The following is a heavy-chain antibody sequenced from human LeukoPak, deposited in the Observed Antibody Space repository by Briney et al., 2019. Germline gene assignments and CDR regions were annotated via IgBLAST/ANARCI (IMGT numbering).Heavy chain of an antibody. V-gene: IGHV4-30-4*08. CDR2: IYYSGST. CDR1: GGSIISSAYY. J-gene: IGHJ4*02. CDR3: ARGHRITIFGVVIIEGGDY. D-gene: IGHD3-3*01. Sequence: PSETLSLTCTVSGGSIISSAYYWSWIRQPPGKGLEWIGYIYYSGSTYYNPSLKSRVTISLDTSKNQFSLKLSSVTAADTAVYYCARGHRITIFGVVIIEGGDYWGQGTLVTVSS.